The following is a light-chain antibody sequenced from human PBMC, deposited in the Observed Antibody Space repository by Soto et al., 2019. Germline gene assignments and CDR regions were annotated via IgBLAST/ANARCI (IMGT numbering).Light chain of an antibody. CDR1: QSVSSN. V-gene: IGKV3-15*01. Sequence: EIVMTQSPATLSVSPGERATLSCRASQSVSSNLAWYQQKPGQAPRLLIYGASTRATGIPARISGSGSGTEFTLTISRLQSEDFAVYYCQQYNNWPPFTFGPGTKVDIK. CDR2: GAS. CDR3: QQYNNWPPFT. J-gene: IGKJ3*01.